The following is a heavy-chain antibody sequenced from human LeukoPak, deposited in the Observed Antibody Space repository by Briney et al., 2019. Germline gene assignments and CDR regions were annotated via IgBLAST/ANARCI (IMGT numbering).Heavy chain of an antibody. Sequence: SDTLALLCTVSGRSVSSGSYYWSWIRQPPGKGLERIGNNYASGSTKYNPSLKSRVTISIDTSKNQFSLKLSSVTAADTAVYYCARTIGGSGRYGMDVWGQGTTVTVSS. CDR1: GRSVSSGSYY. D-gene: IGHD6-19*01. J-gene: IGHJ6*02. CDR2: NYASGST. CDR3: ARTIGGSGRYGMDV. V-gene: IGHV4-61*01.